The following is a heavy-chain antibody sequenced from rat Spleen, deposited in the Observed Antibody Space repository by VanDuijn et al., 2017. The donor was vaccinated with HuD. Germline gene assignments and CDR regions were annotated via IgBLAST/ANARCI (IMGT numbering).Heavy chain of an antibody. J-gene: IGHJ2*01. CDR3: ARSGTYYGYNF. CDR1: GYSITNNF. CDR2: TTYSGST. D-gene: IGHD1-9*01. Sequence: EVQLQESGPGLVKPSQSLSLTCSVTGYSITNNFWGWIRKFQGHKLVWMGYTTYSGSTNSNPSLRSRISITRDTSKNQFFLHLNSVSTEDTATYYCARSGTYYGYNFCGQGVMVTVSS. V-gene: IGHV3-1*01.